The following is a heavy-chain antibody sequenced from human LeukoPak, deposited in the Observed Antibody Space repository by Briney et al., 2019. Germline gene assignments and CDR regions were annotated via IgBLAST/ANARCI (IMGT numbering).Heavy chain of an antibody. D-gene: IGHD6-13*01. Sequence: GGSLRLSCAASGFTFSDYYMSWIRQAPGKGLEWVSYISSSGSTIYYADSVKGRFTISRDNAKNSLYLQMNSLRAEDTAVYYCARVADSSSWVDYYYYMDVWGKGTTVTVSS. CDR3: ARVADSSSWVDYYYYMDV. CDR2: ISSSGSTI. CDR1: GFTFSDYY. J-gene: IGHJ6*03. V-gene: IGHV3-11*01.